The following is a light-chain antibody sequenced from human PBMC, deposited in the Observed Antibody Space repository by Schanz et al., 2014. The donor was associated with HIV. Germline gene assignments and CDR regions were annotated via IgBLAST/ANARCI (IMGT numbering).Light chain of an antibody. CDR2: DNY. J-gene: IGLJ3*02. Sequence: QSVLTQPPSVSAAPGQKVTISCSGSNSNIGNNFVSWYRHPPGTAPKLLIFDNYQRPSEIPDRFSGSKSGASATLAITGLQTGDEAHYYCAVWDNALSSVMFGGGTKLTVL. CDR3: AVWDNALSSVM. V-gene: IGLV1-51*01. CDR1: NSNIGNNF.